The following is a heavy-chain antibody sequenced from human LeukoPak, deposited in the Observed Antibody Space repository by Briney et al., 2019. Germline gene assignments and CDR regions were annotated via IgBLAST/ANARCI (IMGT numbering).Heavy chain of an antibody. J-gene: IGHJ5*02. CDR1: GGSISSYY. V-gene: IGHV4-59*08. Sequence: PSETLSLTCTVSGGSISSYYWSWIRQPPGKGLEWIGYIYYSGSTNYNPSLKSRVTISVDTSKNQFSLKLGSVTAADTAVYYCARRVYGSGTHSGFDPWGQGTLVTVSS. D-gene: IGHD3-10*01. CDR3: ARRVYGSGTHSGFDP. CDR2: IYYSGST.